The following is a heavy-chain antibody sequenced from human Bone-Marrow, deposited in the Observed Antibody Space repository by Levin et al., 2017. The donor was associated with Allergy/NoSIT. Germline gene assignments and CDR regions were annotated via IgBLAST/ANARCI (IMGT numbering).Heavy chain of an antibody. CDR3: AHRHEGSFYS. CDR2: IYWNDDK. J-gene: IGHJ4*02. V-gene: IGHV2-5*01. CDR1: GFSLTTSGVG. Sequence: GSGPTLVKPTQTLTLTCTFSGFSLTTSGVGVGWIRQPPGKALDWLALIYWNDDKRYSPSLKTRLSITKGPSRNQVVLTMTNMDPADTATYYCAHRHEGSFYSWGQGTLVTVSS.